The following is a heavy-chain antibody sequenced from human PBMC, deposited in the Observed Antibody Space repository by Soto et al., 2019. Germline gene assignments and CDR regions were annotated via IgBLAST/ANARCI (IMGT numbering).Heavy chain of an antibody. CDR2: IWYDGSQK. CDR3: AKGPTIFGVVITVEYYYRLDV. V-gene: IGHV3-33*06. Sequence: GGSLRLSCAASGFTFSGYRMHWVRQAPGQGLEWVAIIWYDGSQKYYADSVKGRFTISRDYSKNTLYLQVNSLRAEDTAIYYCAKGPTIFGVVITVEYYYRLDVWSQGTTVTVSS. D-gene: IGHD3-3*01. CDR1: GFTFSGYR. J-gene: IGHJ6*02.